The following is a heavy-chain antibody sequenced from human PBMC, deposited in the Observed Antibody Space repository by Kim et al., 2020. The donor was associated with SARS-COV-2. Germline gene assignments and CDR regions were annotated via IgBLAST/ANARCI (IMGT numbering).Heavy chain of an antibody. CDR1: GYIFNTYS. D-gene: IGHD3-16*01. V-gene: IGHV7-4-1*02. J-gene: IGHJ6*02. CDR3: ARDRGVWGMDV. CDR2: INTNTETP. Sequence: ASVKVSCKASGYIFNTYSINWVRQAPGQGLEWMGWINTNTETPTYAQGFSGRLVFSLDTSVNTAYLQISSLKAEDTAVYYCARDRGVWGMDVWGQGTMVTVSS.